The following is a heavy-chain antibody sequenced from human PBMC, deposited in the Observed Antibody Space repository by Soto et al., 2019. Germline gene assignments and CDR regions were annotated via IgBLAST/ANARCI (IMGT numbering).Heavy chain of an antibody. D-gene: IGHD4-4*01. CDR2: IKSKTDGGTT. J-gene: IGHJ5*02. CDR1: DFTFTNAW. CDR3: TTDLPLQYLAGRFDP. V-gene: IGHV3-15*07. Sequence: GGSLRLSCAASDFTFTNAWMNWVRQAPGKGLEWVGRIKSKTDGGTTDYAAPVKGRFTISRDDSKNTLYLQMNSLKTEDTAVYYCTTDLPLQYLAGRFDPWGQGTLVTVSS.